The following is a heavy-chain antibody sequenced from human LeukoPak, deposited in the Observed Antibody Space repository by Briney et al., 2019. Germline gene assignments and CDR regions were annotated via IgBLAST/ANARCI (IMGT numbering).Heavy chain of an antibody. J-gene: IGHJ4*02. V-gene: IGHV3-48*01. CDR2: ITTAVNVI. CDR1: GFTLSTYN. Sequence: GGSLRLSCAASGFTLSTYNMHWVRQAPGKGIGWISYITTAVNVIFYADSVKGRVTISRDEAKNSLYLQMASLRAEDTAFYYCARGGLYYDTSAYYYMNYWGQGTLVTVSS. CDR3: ARGGLYYDTSAYYYMNY. D-gene: IGHD3-22*01.